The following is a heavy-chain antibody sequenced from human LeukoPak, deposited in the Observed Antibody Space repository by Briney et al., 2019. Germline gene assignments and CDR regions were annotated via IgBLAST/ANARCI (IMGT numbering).Heavy chain of an antibody. Sequence: PSETLSLTCAVSGGSISSSNWWSWVRQPPGKGLEWIGEIYHSGSTNYHPSLKSRVTISVDTSKNQFSLKLSSVTAADTAVYYCARDRPGGSSLDYWGQGTLVTVSS. D-gene: IGHD6-13*01. CDR2: IYHSGST. J-gene: IGHJ4*02. CDR3: ARDRPGGSSLDY. V-gene: IGHV4-4*02. CDR1: GGSISSSNW.